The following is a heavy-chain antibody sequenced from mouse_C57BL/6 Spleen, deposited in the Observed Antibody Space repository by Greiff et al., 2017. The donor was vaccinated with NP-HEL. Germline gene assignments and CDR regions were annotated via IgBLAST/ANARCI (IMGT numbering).Heavy chain of an antibody. J-gene: IGHJ2*01. Sequence: VQLQQSGAELVRPGTSVKVSCKASGYAFTNYLIEWVKQRPGQGLEWIGVINPGSGGTNYNEKFKGKATLTADKSSSTAYMQLSSLTSEDSAVYCCAREDYYGSSYDYWGQGTTLTVSS. D-gene: IGHD1-1*01. V-gene: IGHV1-54*01. CDR1: GYAFTNYL. CDR3: AREDYYGSSYDY. CDR2: INPGSGGT.